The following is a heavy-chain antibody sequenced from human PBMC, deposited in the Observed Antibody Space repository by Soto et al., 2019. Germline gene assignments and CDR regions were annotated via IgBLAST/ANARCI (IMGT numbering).Heavy chain of an antibody. CDR3: AHSLSSADYVSWYFDL. J-gene: IGHJ2*01. CDR1: GVFLTTSSGV. Sequence: CGPTLVNPTHPLTLTCTFSGVFLTTSSGVVAWIGQHQGKSLEWVALCGLSEDKRYSPSLKSRLTITKDTPNNQVVLTMTNMDPVDTATYFCAHSLSSADYVSWYFDLWGRGTLVTVSS. V-gene: IGHV2-5*01. CDR2: CGLSEDK. D-gene: IGHD3-16*01.